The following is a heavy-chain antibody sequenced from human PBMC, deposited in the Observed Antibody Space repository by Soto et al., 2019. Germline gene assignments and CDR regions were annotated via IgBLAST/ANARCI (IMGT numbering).Heavy chain of an antibody. Sequence: GASGKVSCKASGYTFTSYGISWGRQAPGQGLEWMGWISAYNGNTNYAQKLQGRVTMTTDTSTSTAYMELRSLRSDDTAVYYCASLWPRTYYYGLGIWGQGTMVTVSS. CDR3: ASLWPRTYYYGLGI. CDR2: ISAYNGNT. D-gene: IGHD3-10*01. V-gene: IGHV1-18*01. J-gene: IGHJ3*02. CDR1: GYTFTSYG.